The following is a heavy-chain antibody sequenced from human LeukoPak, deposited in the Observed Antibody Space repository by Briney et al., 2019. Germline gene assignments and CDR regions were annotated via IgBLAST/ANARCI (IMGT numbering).Heavy chain of an antibody. D-gene: IGHD6-19*01. Sequence: PSETLSLTCAVYGGSFSGYYWSWIRQPPGKGLEWIGEINHSGSTNYNPSLKSRVTISVDTSKNQFSLKLSSVTAADTAVYYCARGIAVADDYYYGMDVWGQGTTVTVSS. CDR2: INHSGST. V-gene: IGHV4-34*01. CDR3: ARGIAVADDYYYGMDV. J-gene: IGHJ6*02. CDR1: GGSFSGYY.